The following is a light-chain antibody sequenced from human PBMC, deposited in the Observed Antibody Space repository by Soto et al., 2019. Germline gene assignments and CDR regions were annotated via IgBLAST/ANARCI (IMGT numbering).Light chain of an antibody. CDR1: QTVRSK. CDR2: REY. J-gene: IGKJ5*01. CDR3: QQYSNWHPIT. Sequence: EIVMTQCPANLAVSPGEXAXXSCTASQTVRSKLEWYKPTTGQANRLTIYREYNRATGIPARLSGSGSGKEFTLSISSLQSEDFAVYYCQQYSNWHPITFGQGTRLEIK. V-gene: IGKV3-15*01.